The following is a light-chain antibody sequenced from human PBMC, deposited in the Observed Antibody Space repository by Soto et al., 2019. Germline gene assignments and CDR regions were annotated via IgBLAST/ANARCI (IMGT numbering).Light chain of an antibody. J-gene: IGKJ3*01. Sequence: ETVMTQSPATLSVSPGERATLSCRASQSVSSNLAWYQQKPGQAPRLLIYGASTRATGIPARFSGSGSGTEFTLTISSLQSEDFAVYYCQQYNNWPPLFTFGPGTKVDIK. CDR1: QSVSSN. CDR3: QQYNNWPPLFT. V-gene: IGKV3-15*01. CDR2: GAS.